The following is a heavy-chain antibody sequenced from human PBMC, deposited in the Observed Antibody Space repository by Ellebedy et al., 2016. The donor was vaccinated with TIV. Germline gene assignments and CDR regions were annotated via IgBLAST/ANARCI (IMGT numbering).Heavy chain of an antibody. CDR3: ARHYTGYSSGWPATFDP. D-gene: IGHD6-19*01. J-gene: IGHJ5*02. CDR2: INHSGST. V-gene: IGHV4-34*01. CDR1: GGSFSGYY. Sequence: MPSETLSLTCAVYGGSFSGYYWSWIRQPPGKGLDWIGEINHSGSTNYNPSLKSRVTISVDTSKNQFSLKLSSVTAADTAVYYCARHYTGYSSGWPATFDPWGQGTLVTVSS.